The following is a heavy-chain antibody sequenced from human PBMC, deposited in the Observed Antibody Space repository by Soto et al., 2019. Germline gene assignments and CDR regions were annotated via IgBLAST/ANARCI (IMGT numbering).Heavy chain of an antibody. Sequence: SQTLSLTCAISGDSVSSNSATWNWIRQSPSRGLEWLGRTYYRSKWYNDYAVSVKSRITINPDTSKKQFSLQLTSVTPENKALYYFARQHWMVLDHFAYRGQGSLVTVSS. J-gene: IGHJ4*02. D-gene: IGHD6-19*01. CDR1: GDSVSSNSAT. CDR3: ARQHWMVLDHFAY. V-gene: IGHV6-1*01. CDR2: TYYRSKWYN.